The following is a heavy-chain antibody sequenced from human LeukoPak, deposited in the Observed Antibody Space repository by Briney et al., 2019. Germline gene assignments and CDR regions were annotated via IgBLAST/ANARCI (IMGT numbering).Heavy chain of an antibody. CDR3: AKGCSSTSCYFTFDP. V-gene: IGHV3-23*01. Sequence: GGSLRLSSAASGFTFSSYAMSWVRQAPGKGLEWVSAISGSGGSTYYADSVKGRFTISRDNSKNTLYLQMNSLRAEDTAVYYCAKGCSSTSCYFTFDPWGQGTLVTVSS. D-gene: IGHD2-2*01. CDR2: ISGSGGST. CDR1: GFTFSSYA. J-gene: IGHJ5*02.